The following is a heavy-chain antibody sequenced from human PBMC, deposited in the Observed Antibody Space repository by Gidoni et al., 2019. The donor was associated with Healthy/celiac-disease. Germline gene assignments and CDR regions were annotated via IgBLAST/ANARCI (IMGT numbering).Heavy chain of an antibody. CDR1: GYTFTSYD. D-gene: IGHD6-13*01. J-gene: IGHJ3*02. Sequence: QVQLVQSGAEVKKPGASVKVSCKASGYTFTSYDINWVRQATGQGLEWMGWMNPNSGNTGYAQKFQGRVTMTRNTSISTACMELSSLRSEDTAVYYCARAEWGSSWRGGAFDIWGQGTMVTVSS. CDR3: ARAEWGSSWRGGAFDI. CDR2: MNPNSGNT. V-gene: IGHV1-8*01.